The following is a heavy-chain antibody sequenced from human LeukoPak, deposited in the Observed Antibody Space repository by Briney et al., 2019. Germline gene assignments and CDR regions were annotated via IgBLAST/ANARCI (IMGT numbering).Heavy chain of an antibody. D-gene: IGHD3-3*01. CDR3: AREGARFLEWFPLPKNYYYGMDV. Sequence: ASVKVSCKASGYNFTNYGISWVRQAPGQGLEWMGWISAYNGNTNYAQKLQGRVTMTTDTSTSTAYMELRSLRSDDTAVYYCAREGARFLEWFPLPKNYYYGMDVWGQGTTVTVSS. V-gene: IGHV1-18*01. CDR2: ISAYNGNT. CDR1: GYNFTNYG. J-gene: IGHJ6*02.